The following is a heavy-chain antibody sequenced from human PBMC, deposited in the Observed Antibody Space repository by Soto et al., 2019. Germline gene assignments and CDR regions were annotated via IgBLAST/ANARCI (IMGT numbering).Heavy chain of an antibody. D-gene: IGHD3-9*01. Sequence: SLRLSCAASGVRFDDLAMHWVRQVPGKGLEWVSGISLNSGTIGYADSVKGRFTISRDNAKNSLYLQMNSLRAEDTAVYYCARAGYYDILPGSDDAFDIWGQGTMVTVSS. CDR3: ARAGYYDILPGSDDAFDI. CDR1: GVRFDDLA. V-gene: IGHV3-9*01. J-gene: IGHJ3*02. CDR2: ISLNSGTI.